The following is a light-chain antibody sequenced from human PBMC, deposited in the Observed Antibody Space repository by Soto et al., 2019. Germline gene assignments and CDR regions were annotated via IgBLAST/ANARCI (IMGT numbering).Light chain of an antibody. V-gene: IGKV3-11*01. CDR3: QQRSNWQRLT. CDR1: QSVSSY. CDR2: DAS. J-gene: IGKJ4*01. Sequence: EILLTQSPATLSLSPGERLTLPCRASQSVSSYLAWYQQKPGQATRLIIYDASNRATGIPARFSGSGSGTDFTLTISSLEPEDFAVYYCQQRSNWQRLTFGGGTKVDIK.